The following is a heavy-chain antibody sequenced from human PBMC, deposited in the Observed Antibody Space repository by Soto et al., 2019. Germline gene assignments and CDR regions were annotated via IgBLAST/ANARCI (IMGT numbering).Heavy chain of an antibody. V-gene: IGHV4-61*01. J-gene: IGHJ6*02. CDR3: ARGVGFGYYFYHMDL. CDR2: IYYSGSA. CDR1: GDSVTSVSVY. Sequence: SETLSLTCTVSGDSVTSVSVYWSWIGQPPGKGLEWIGYIYYSGSADYNPSLGSRVTISIDTSKNQFSLKLTSVTAADTAVYYCARGVGFGYYFYHMDLWGQGTTVTVSS. D-gene: IGHD3-10*01.